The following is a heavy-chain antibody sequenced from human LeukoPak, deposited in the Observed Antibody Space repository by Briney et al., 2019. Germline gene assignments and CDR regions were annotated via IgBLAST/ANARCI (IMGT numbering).Heavy chain of an antibody. D-gene: IGHD1-26*01. CDR3: ARDLAAYSGSPWYYFDY. J-gene: IGHJ4*02. Sequence: EASVKVSCKASGYTFTSYYMHWVRQAPGQGLEWMGIINPSGGSTSYAQKFQGRVTMTRDTSTSTVYMELSSLRSEDTAVYYCARDLAAYSGSPWYYFDYWGQGTLVTVSS. V-gene: IGHV1-46*01. CDR1: GYTFTSYY. CDR2: INPSGGST.